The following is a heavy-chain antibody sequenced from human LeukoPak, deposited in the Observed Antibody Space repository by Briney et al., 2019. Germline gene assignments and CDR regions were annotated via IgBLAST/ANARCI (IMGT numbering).Heavy chain of an antibody. CDR3: ARMYSGSYDY. CDR1: GYTFINFY. CDR2: IDPSGGSA. D-gene: IGHD1-26*01. Sequence: GASVKVSCKASGYTFINFYIHWVRQAPGQGLEWMGIIDPSGGSATYAQKFQGRVTMTRDTSTSTVYMELSSLTSEDTAVYYCARMYSGSYDYWGQGTLVTVSS. J-gene: IGHJ4*02. V-gene: IGHV1-46*01.